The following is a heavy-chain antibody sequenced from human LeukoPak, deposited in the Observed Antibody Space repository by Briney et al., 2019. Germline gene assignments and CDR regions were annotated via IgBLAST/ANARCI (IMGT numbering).Heavy chain of an antibody. Sequence: GGSLRLSCAASGFTFSSYGMHWVRQAPGKGLEWVAFILYDGTNKYYADSVKGRFTISRDNSKNTLYLQMNSLRVEDTAVYYCARCTTGRTFGSLREIKRSREIDYWGQGTLVTVSS. CDR1: GFTFSSYG. V-gene: IGHV3-30*02. CDR2: ILYDGTNK. J-gene: IGHJ4*02. CDR3: ARCTTGRTFGSLREIKRSREIDY. D-gene: IGHD1-1*01.